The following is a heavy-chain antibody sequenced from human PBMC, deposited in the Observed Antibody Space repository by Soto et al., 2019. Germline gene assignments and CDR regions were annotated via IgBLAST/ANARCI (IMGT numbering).Heavy chain of an antibody. J-gene: IGHJ6*03. Sequence: ASVKVSCKASGYTFTSYAMHWVRQAPGQRLEWMGWINAGNGNTKYSQKFQGRVTITRDTSASTAYMELSSLRSEDTAVYYCARDHSEGHRTTVTPYYMDVWGKGTTVTVSS. V-gene: IGHV1-3*01. CDR3: ARDHSEGHRTTVTPYYMDV. CDR2: INAGNGNT. CDR1: GYTFTSYA. D-gene: IGHD4-17*01.